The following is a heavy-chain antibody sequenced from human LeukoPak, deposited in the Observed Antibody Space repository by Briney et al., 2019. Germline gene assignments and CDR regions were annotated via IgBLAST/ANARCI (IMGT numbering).Heavy chain of an antibody. V-gene: IGHV1-46*01. J-gene: IGHJ4*02. CDR3: ARSRIAAAGFYFDY. Sequence: ASVKVSCKASGYTLTRYYMHWVRQAPGHGLEWMGIINPSGGSTSYAQKFQGRVTMTRDTSTSTVYMELSSLRSEDTAVYYCARSRIAAAGFYFDYWGQGTLVTVSS. CDR2: INPSGGST. CDR1: GYTLTRYY. D-gene: IGHD6-13*01.